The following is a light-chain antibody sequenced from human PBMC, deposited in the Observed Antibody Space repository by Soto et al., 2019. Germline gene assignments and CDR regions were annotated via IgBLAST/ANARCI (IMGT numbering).Light chain of an antibody. CDR1: QNIRNN. J-gene: IGKJ5*01. V-gene: IGKV3-15*01. Sequence: IVMTQYPATLSLSPGESATLSCRSSQNIRNNLAWYQQKPGQAPRLLIYGASSRATGIPVRFSGSGSGTEFTLTISSLQSEDFAVYYCQQYINWPLITFGQGTRLEI. CDR2: GAS. CDR3: QQYINWPLIT.